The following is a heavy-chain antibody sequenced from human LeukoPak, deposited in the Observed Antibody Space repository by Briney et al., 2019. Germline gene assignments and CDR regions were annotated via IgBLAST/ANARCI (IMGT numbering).Heavy chain of an antibody. CDR1: GFTVSSNY. J-gene: IGHJ4*02. CDR2: IYSGGST. CDR3: ARDTSSSYGSGSDY. D-gene: IGHD3-10*01. Sequence: GGSLRLSCAASGFTVSSNYMTWVRQAPGKGLEWVSVIYSGGSTYYADSVKGRFTVSRDNSKNTLYPQMDSLRAEDTAVYYCARDTSSSYGSGSDYWGQGTLVTVSS. V-gene: IGHV3-53*01.